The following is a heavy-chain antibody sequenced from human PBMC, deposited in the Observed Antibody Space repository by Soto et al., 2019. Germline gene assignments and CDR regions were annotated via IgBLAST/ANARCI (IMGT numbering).Heavy chain of an antibody. V-gene: IGHV3-30-3*01. J-gene: IGHJ4*02. CDR2: ISYDGSNK. D-gene: IGHD6-19*01. CDR1: GFTFSSYA. CDR3: VRDNSPYSRGWHNRHFDY. Sequence: QVQLVESGGGVVQPGRSQRLSCAASGFTFSSYAMHWVRQAPGKGLEWVAVISYDGSNKYYADSVKGRFTISRDNSKTLYLKMNSQRAEDTAVYDCVRDNSPYSRGWHNRHFDYWGQGTLVTVSS.